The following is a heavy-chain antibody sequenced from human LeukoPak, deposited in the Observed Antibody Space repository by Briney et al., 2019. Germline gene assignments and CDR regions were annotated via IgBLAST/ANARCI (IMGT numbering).Heavy chain of an antibody. CDR2: ISAYNGNT. D-gene: IGHD2-15*01. CDR3: ARDQPIAYFGCSGGSCYGGGIDY. V-gene: IGHV1-18*01. CDR1: GYTFTSYG. Sequence: ASVKVSCKASGYTFTSYGISWVRQAPGQGLEWMGWISAYNGNTNYAQKLQGRVTMTTDTSTSTAYMELRSLRSDDTVVYYCARDQPIAYFGCSGGSCYGGGIDYWGQGTLVTVSS. J-gene: IGHJ4*02.